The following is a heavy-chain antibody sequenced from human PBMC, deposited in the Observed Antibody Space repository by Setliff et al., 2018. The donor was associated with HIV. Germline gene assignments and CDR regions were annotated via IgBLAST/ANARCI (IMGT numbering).Heavy chain of an antibody. D-gene: IGHD3-16*01. CDR3: ARAVDWGTDYYYYRDV. V-gene: IGHV3-53*01. J-gene: IGHJ6*03. CDR2: FYSGGSR. Sequence: ETLSLSCAASGFTVSSNYMSWVRQAPGKGLEWVSAFYSGGSRYYEDSVKGRFTISRDNSKNTLYLQMNSLRAEDTAVYYCARAVDWGTDYYYYRDVWGKGTTVTVS. CDR1: GFTVSSNY.